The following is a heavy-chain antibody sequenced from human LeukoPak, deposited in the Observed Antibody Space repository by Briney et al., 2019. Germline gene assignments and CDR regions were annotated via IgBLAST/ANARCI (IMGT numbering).Heavy chain of an antibody. J-gene: IGHJ5*02. D-gene: IGHD2-21*01. CDR2: INPSSGGT. CDR1: GYSFTDYY. Sequence: ASVTVSCKTSGYSFTDYYMHWVRQAPGQGLEWMGWINPSSGGTSSAQKFQGRVTMTRDTSITTVYMEVSWLTSDDTAIYYCARADRLDGGPYLIGPWGQGTLVTVSS. V-gene: IGHV1-2*02. CDR3: ARADRLDGGPYLIGP.